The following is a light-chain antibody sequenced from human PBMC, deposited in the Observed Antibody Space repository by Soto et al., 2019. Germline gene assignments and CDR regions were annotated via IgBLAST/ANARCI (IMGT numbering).Light chain of an antibody. CDR2: DAS. Sequence: DIQMTQSPSTLSASVGDRVTITCRASQSISRSLAGYQQKSGKAPKLLIYDASSLESGVPSRFSGSGFGTEFTLTISGLQPDDFATYYCQQYQSYFLTFGPGTTVDMK. V-gene: IGKV1-5*01. J-gene: IGKJ3*01. CDR1: QSISRS. CDR3: QQYQSYFLT.